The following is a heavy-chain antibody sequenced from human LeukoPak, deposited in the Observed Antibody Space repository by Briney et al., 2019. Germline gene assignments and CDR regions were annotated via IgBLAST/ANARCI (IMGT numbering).Heavy chain of an antibody. CDR2: ISGSGGNT. CDR1: GFTFSSYA. CDR3: ARGGIITSYAFEI. Sequence: GGSLRLSCAVSGFTFSSYAMSWVRQAPGKGLEWVSTISGSGGNTYYADSVKGRFTISRDNSKNTLYLQMDSLRAEDTAVYYCARGGIITSYAFEIWGQGAMVTVSS. J-gene: IGHJ3*02. D-gene: IGHD3-10*01. V-gene: IGHV3-23*01.